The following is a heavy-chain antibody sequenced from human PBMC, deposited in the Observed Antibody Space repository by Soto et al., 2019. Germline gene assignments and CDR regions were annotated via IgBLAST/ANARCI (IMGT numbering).Heavy chain of an antibody. CDR1: GYTFTSYY. CDR3: ARVAMPQQQLVYLDL. V-gene: IGHV1-46*01. CDR2: INPSGGGT. Sequence: QVQLVQSGAEVKKPGASVKVSCKASGYTFTSYYIHWVRQAPGQGLEWLGIINPSGGGTDYAQRFRGRVTMTRDTSTSTLYMELSSLRSEDTAVYYCARVAMPQQQLVYLDLWGRGTLVTVSS. J-gene: IGHJ2*01. D-gene: IGHD6-13*01.